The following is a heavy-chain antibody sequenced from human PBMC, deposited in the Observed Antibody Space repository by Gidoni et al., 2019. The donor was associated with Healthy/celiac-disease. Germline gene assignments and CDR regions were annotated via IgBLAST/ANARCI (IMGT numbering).Heavy chain of an antibody. CDR3: AKAVASGERYFDY. J-gene: IGHJ4*02. V-gene: IGHV3-30*18. Sequence: CAASGFTFSSYGMHWVRQAPGKGLEWVAVISYDGSNKYYADSVKGRFTISRDNSKNTLYLQMNSLRAEDTAVYYCAKAVASGERYFDYWGQGTLVTVSS. CDR1: GFTFSSYG. D-gene: IGHD2-21*01. CDR2: ISYDGSNK.